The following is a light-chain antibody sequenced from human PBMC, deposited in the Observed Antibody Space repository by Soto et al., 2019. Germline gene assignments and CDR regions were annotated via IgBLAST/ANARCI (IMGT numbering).Light chain of an antibody. Sequence: QSALTQPEKKPRSPGQSITISCTGSSGDIGDYKYVSWYKQHPGKAPKLMIYDVSNRPSGVSNRFSASKSGNTASLTISGLQAEDEADYYCSSYTSTNFVIFGGGTKLTVL. CDR1: SGDIGDYKY. V-gene: IGLV2-14*01. J-gene: IGLJ2*01. CDR3: SSYTSTNFVI. CDR2: DVS.